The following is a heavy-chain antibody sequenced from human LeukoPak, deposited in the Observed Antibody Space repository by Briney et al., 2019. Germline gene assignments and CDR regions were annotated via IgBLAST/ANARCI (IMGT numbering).Heavy chain of an antibody. V-gene: IGHV3-11*01. CDR3: ARGPGRSGSDY. D-gene: IGHD6-19*01. CDR2: IRGRGSDI. CDR1: GFSFSDHY. J-gene: IGHJ4*02. Sequence: PGGSLRLSCAASGFSFSDHYMTWVRQAPGKGREWLSYIRGRGSDIDYAGSVKGRFTISRDNAKNSLYLQMNSLRAEDTAVYYCARGPGRSGSDYWGQGTLVTVSS.